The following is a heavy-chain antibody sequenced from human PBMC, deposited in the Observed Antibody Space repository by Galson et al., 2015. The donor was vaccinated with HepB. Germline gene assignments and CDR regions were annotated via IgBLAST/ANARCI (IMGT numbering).Heavy chain of an antibody. CDR3: ARVIASSGWYDGAFDI. Sequence: ETLSLTYTVSGGSISSYYWSWIRQPPGKGLEWIGYIYYSGSTNYNPSLKSRVTISVDTSKNQFPLKLSSVTAADTAVYYCARVIASSGWYDGAFDIWGQGTMVTVSS. D-gene: IGHD6-19*01. CDR1: GGSISSYY. CDR2: IYYSGST. V-gene: IGHV4-59*01. J-gene: IGHJ3*02.